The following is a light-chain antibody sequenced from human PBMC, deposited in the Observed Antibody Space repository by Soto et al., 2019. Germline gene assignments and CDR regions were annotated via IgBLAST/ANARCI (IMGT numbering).Light chain of an antibody. J-gene: IGKJ4*01. CDR3: HHYDSSPLT. CDR2: GAS. Sequence: EIVLTQSPGTLSLSPGERATLSCRASQSVSSSYLAWYQQKPGQAPRLLNSGASSRATGIPDRFSGSGSGTDFTLTISRLEPEDFAVYYCHHYDSSPLTFGGGTTVEIK. V-gene: IGKV3-20*01. CDR1: QSVSSSY.